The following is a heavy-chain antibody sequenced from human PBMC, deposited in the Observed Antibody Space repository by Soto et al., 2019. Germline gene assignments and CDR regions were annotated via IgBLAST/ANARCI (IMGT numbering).Heavy chain of an antibody. V-gene: IGHV1-3*01. Sequence: ASVKVSCTASGYTFTSYAMHWVRHAPGQRLEWMGWINAGNGNTKYSQKFQGRVTITRDTSASTAYMELSSLRSEDTAVYYCARVTGYYAPDYWSQGTLVTVSS. D-gene: IGHD3-9*01. CDR3: ARVTGYYAPDY. J-gene: IGHJ4*02. CDR1: GYTFTSYA. CDR2: INAGNGNT.